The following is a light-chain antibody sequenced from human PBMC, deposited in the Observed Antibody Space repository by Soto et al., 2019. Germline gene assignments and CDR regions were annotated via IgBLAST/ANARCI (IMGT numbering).Light chain of an antibody. V-gene: IGKV3-15*01. J-gene: IGKJ4*01. Sequence: EIVMTKSPATLSLSPGEGATLSCRASQGIGDTLAWYQHKPGQTPRLLIYDTSTRATGVPTRFSGSRSGAEFTLTINSLQSEDFAVYYCQPYNNWPLTFGGGTKVDIK. CDR3: QPYNNWPLT. CDR1: QGIGDT. CDR2: DTS.